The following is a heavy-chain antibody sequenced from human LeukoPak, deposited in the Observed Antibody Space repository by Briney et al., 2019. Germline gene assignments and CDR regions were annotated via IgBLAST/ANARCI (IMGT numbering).Heavy chain of an antibody. CDR3: ARSQGEGGYDYYFDY. CDR2: ISAYNGNT. V-gene: IGHV1-18*01. J-gene: IGHJ4*02. D-gene: IGHD5-12*01. Sequence: GASVKVSCKASGYTFTSYGISWVRQAPGQGLEWMGWISAYNGNTNYAQKLQGRVTMTTDTSTSTAYMGLRSLRSDDTAVYYCARSQGEGGYDYYFDYWGQGTLVTVSS. CDR1: GYTFTSYG.